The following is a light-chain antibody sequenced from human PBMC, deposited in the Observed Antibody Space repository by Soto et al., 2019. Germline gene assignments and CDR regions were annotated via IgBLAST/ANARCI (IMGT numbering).Light chain of an antibody. CDR3: QQYGSSSLT. CDR1: QSVSNSY. V-gene: IGKV3-20*01. Sequence: EVVLTQSPGTLSLSPGERATLFCRASQSVSNSYLAWYQQKPGQAPRLLIYGASTRATGIPDRFSGSGSGTDFTLTISRLEPEDFAVYYCQQYGSSSLTFGGGTKVDTK. CDR2: GAS. J-gene: IGKJ4*01.